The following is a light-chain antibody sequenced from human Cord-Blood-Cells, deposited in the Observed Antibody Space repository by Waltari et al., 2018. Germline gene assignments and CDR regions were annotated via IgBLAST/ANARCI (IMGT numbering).Light chain of an antibody. CDR1: QSVSRSY. V-gene: IGKV3-20*01. CDR2: GAS. Sequence: EIVLTQSPGTPSLSRGARATLSCRDSQSVSRSYLVWYQQTPGQAPRLLIYGASSRATGIPDRFIGSGSGTDVTLAISRLGPEDFAVDYCQQYGSSPRTFGQGTKVEIK. CDR3: QQYGSSPRT. J-gene: IGKJ1*01.